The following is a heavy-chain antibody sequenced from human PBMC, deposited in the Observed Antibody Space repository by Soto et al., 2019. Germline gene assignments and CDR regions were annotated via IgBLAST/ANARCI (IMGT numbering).Heavy chain of an antibody. CDR2: TIPIFDTP. D-gene: IGHD1-26*01. J-gene: IGHJ4*02. CDR3: ARGWELIHFYFDS. CDR1: GGTFGNLG. V-gene: IGHV1-69*05. Sequence: ASVKVSCKASGGTFGNLGISWLRQAPGQGLEWMGGTIPIFDTPHYAQKFQGRVTMTRDTSISTAYMELSRLRTDDSAVYYCARGWELIHFYFDSWGQGTLVTVSS.